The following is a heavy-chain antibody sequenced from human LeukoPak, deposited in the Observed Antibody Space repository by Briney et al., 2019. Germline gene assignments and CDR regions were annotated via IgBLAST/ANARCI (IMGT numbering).Heavy chain of an antibody. D-gene: IGHD3-10*01. CDR3: ARGGGSGSYFLDY. CDR2: ISSSSSYI. V-gene: IGHV3-21*01. Sequence: PGGSLRLSCAASGFTFSSYSMNWVRQAPGKGLEWVSSISSSSSYIYYADSVKGRFTISRDNAKNSLYLQMNSLRAEDTAVYYCARGGGSGSYFLDYWGQGTLVTVSA. CDR1: GFTFSSYS. J-gene: IGHJ4*02.